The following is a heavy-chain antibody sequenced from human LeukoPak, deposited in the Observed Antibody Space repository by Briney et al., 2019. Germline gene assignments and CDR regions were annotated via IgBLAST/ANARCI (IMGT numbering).Heavy chain of an antibody. CDR2: IWYDASSK. J-gene: IGHJ5*02. Sequence: GRSLRLSCAASGFIFSRNGMHWVRQAPGKGLEWVAVIWYDASSKFYADSVKGRFTISRDNSKNTLYLQMNRLRAEDTAVYYCSRDLAAAGTWFDPWGQGTLVTVSS. V-gene: IGHV3-33*01. CDR3: SRDLAAAGTWFDP. CDR1: GFIFSRNG. D-gene: IGHD6-13*01.